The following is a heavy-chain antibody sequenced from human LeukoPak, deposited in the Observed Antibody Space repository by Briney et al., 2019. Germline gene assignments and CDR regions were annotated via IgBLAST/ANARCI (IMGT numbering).Heavy chain of an antibody. J-gene: IGHJ4*02. CDR1: GGSFSGYY. CDR3: ARRSRDTDSSNWYFDY. V-gene: IGHV4-34*01. Sequence: SETLSLTCAVYGGSFSGYYWTWIRQPPGKGPEWIGEINDSGSTNYNPSLKSRVTISVDTSKNQFSLKLSSVTATDTAVYYCARRSRDTDSSNWYFDYWGQGTLVTVS. CDR2: INDSGST. D-gene: IGHD6-13*01.